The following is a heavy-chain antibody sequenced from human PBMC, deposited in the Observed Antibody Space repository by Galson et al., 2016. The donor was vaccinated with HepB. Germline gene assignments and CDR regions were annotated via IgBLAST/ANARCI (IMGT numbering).Heavy chain of an antibody. CDR2: IKQDGSDK. CDR1: GFTFSSYW. J-gene: IGHJ3*02. V-gene: IGHV3-7*01. Sequence: SLRLSCAVSGFTFSSYWMNWVRQAPGKGLEWVANIKQDGSDKYSVDSVKGRFTISRDNAKNALYLRMNSLRAEDTAVYYCARDMGGDYGGNSGAFDIWGQGTMVTVSS. D-gene: IGHD4-23*01. CDR3: ARDMGGDYGGNSGAFDI.